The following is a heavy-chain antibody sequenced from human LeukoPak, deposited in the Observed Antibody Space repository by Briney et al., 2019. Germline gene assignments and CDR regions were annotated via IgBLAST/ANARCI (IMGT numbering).Heavy chain of an antibody. CDR2: TSSSSSYI. J-gene: IGHJ4*02. D-gene: IGHD4-17*01. CDR1: GFTFSSYS. V-gene: IGHV3-21*01. Sequence: GGSLRLSCAASGFTFSSYSMNWVRQAPGKGLEWVSSTSSSSSYIYYADSVKGRFTISRDNAKNSLYLQMNSLRAEDTAVYYCARAKQTTVTTDWGQGTLVTVSS. CDR3: ARAKQTTVTTD.